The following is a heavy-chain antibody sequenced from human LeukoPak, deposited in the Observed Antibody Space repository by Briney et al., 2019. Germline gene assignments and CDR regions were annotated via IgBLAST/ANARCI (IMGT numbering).Heavy chain of an antibody. J-gene: IGHJ4*02. Sequence: GGSLRLSCAASGFTVSRYAMHWVRQAPGKGLEWVSAISGSGGSTYYADSVKGRFTISRDNSKNTLYLQMNSLRAEDTAVYYCAKLGVTTPVDYWGQGTLVTVSS. D-gene: IGHD4-17*01. CDR3: AKLGVTTPVDY. CDR2: ISGSGGST. V-gene: IGHV3-23*01. CDR1: GFTVSRYA.